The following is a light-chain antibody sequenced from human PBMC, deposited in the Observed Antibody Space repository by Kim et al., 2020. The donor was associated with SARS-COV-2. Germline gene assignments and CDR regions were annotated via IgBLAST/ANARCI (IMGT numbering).Light chain of an antibody. CDR2: GAS. V-gene: IGKV1-39*01. J-gene: IGKJ2*03. CDR3: QQTFSTQYS. CDR1: QSVSIN. Sequence: SASVGDRVTITCRATQSVSINLNWYQQRPGNAPRLLIYGASTLQSGVPSRFSGSGSGTGFTLTISSLQPEDFAIYYCQQTFSTQYSFGQGTKLEI.